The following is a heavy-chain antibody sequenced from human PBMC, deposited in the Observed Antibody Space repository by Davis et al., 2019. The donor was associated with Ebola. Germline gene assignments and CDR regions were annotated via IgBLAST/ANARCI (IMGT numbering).Heavy chain of an antibody. CDR2: INPNSGGT. J-gene: IGHJ6*02. CDR3: ARRTGTTVGMDV. D-gene: IGHD1-7*01. V-gene: IGHV1-2*02. CDR1: GYTFTGYY. Sequence: ASVKVSCKASGYTFTGYYMHWVRQAPGQGLEWMGWINPNSGGTNYAQKFQGRVTMTRDTSISTAYMELSRLRSDDTAVYYCARRTGTTVGMDVWGQGTTVTVSS.